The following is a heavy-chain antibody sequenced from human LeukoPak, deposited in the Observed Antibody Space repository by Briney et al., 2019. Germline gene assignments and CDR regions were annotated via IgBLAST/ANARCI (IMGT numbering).Heavy chain of an antibody. CDR2: ISAYNGNT. V-gene: IGHV1-18*01. CDR1: GYTFTSYG. D-gene: IGHD3-10*01. CDR3: ARVPQTIWFGELYYFDY. Sequence: ASVKVSCKASGYTFTSYGISWVRQAPGQGLEWMGWISAYNGNTNYAQKLQGRVTMTTDTSTSTAYMELRSLRSDDTAVYYCARVPQTIWFGELYYFDYWGQGTLVTVSS. J-gene: IGHJ4*02.